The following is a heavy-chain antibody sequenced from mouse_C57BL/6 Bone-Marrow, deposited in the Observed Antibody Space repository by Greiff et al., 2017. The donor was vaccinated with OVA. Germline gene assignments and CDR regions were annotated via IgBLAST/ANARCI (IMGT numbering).Heavy chain of an antibody. CDR3: ARSYGGDARAWFAY. CDR2: INPSNGGN. D-gene: IGHD1-1*01. Sequence: QVQLQQPGTELVKPGASVKLSCKASGYTFTSYWMHWVKQRPGQGLEWIGNINPSNGGNNYNEKFKSKATLTVDKSSSTAYMQLSSLTSEDSAVYYGARSYGGDARAWFAYWGQGTLVTVSA. J-gene: IGHJ3*01. V-gene: IGHV1-53*01. CDR1: GYTFTSYW.